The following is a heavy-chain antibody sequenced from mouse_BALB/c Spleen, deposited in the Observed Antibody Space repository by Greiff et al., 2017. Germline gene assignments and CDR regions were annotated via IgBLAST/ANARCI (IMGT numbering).Heavy chain of an antibody. Sequence: EVNVVESGGGLVKPGGSLKLSCAASGFTFSSYAMSWVRQTPEKRLEWVASISSGGSTYYPDSVKGRFTISRDNARNILYLQMSSLRSEDTAMYYCARGLTTARYFDYWGQGTTLTVSS. CDR1: GFTFSSYA. J-gene: IGHJ2*01. CDR3: ARGLTTARYFDY. V-gene: IGHV5-6-5*01. D-gene: IGHD1-2*01. CDR2: ISSGGST.